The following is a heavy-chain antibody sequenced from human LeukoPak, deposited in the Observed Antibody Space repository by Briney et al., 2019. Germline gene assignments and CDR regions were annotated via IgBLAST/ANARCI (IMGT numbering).Heavy chain of an antibody. CDR3: AKDKWSKRDDYGDYGIFDY. J-gene: IGHJ4*02. CDR1: GFTFSTYE. D-gene: IGHD4-17*01. Sequence: PGGSLRLSCAASGFTFSTYEINWVRQAPGKGLEWVAVISYDGSNKYYADSVKGRFTISRDNSKNTLYLQMNSLRAEDTAVYYCAKDKWSKRDDYGDYGIFDYWGQGTLITVSS. CDR2: ISYDGSNK. V-gene: IGHV3-30*18.